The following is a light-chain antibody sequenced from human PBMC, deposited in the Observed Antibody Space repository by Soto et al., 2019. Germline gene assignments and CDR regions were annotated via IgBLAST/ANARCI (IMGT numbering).Light chain of an antibody. CDR2: GAS. CDR3: QQYCSSPLYT. J-gene: IGKJ2*01. CDR1: QSVSSSY. Sequence: EIVLTQSPGTLLFSPGERATLSCRASQSVSSSYLAWYQQKPGQAPRLLIYGASSRATGIPDRFSGSGSGRDFTLTISRLEPEDFAVYYCQQYCSSPLYTFGQGTKLEIK. V-gene: IGKV3-20*01.